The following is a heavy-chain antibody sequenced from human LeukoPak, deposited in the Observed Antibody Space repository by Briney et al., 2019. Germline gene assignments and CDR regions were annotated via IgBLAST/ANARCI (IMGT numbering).Heavy chain of an antibody. CDR3: AKDPDYGDYVNYFDY. D-gene: IGHD4-17*01. CDR1: GFTFSSYG. J-gene: IGHJ4*02. V-gene: IGHV3-30*18. Sequence: PGRPLRLSCAASGFTFSSYGMHWVRQAPGKGLEWVAIISYDGSNKYYADSVKGRFTISRDNSKNTLYLQMNSLRAEDTAIYYCAKDPDYGDYVNYFDYWGQGTLVIVSS. CDR2: ISYDGSNK.